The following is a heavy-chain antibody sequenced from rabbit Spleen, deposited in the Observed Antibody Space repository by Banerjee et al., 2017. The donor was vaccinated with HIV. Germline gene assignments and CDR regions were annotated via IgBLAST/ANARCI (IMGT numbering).Heavy chain of an antibody. Sequence: QSLEESGGDLVQPEGSLTLTCKASGFDFSNYYMSWVRQAPGKGLEWIGYIDPVFGSTYSASWVNGRFTISTHNAQNTLYLQLSSLTAADTATYFCARDASGSGFYTFNLWGPGTLVTVS. CDR3: ARDASGSGFYTFNL. V-gene: IGHV1S7*01. J-gene: IGHJ4*01. CDR1: GFDFSNYY. D-gene: IGHD1-1*01. CDR2: IDPVFGST.